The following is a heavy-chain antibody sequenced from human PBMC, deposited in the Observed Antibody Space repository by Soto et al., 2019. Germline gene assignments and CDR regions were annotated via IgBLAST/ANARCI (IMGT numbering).Heavy chain of an antibody. D-gene: IGHD6-19*01. CDR2: INAGNGNT. V-gene: IGHV1-3*05. CDR3: ARAVAVPADFDY. Sequence: QVQLVQSGAEEEKPGASVKVSCKASGFSFTSYAMHWVRQAPGQGLEWMGWINAGNGNTKYSQKFQGRVTITRDTSASTAYMELSSLRSEDTAVYYCARAVAVPADFDYWGQGTLVTVSS. CDR1: GFSFTSYA. J-gene: IGHJ4*02.